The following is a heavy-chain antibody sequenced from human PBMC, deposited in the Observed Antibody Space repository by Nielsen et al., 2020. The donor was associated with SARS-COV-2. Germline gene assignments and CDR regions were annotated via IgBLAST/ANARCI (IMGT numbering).Heavy chain of an antibody. V-gene: IGHV3-66*01. J-gene: IGHJ4*01. CDR2: IYSGGST. Sequence: GESLKISCAASGFVVSSNYLTWVRQAPGKGLEWVSVIYSGGSTYYADSVKGRFTISRDNSKNTLYLQMNSLRAEDTAVYFCAKALFSAARTLGYWGHGTLVTVSA. CDR1: GFVVSSNY. CDR3: AKALFSAARTLGY. D-gene: IGHD6-6*01.